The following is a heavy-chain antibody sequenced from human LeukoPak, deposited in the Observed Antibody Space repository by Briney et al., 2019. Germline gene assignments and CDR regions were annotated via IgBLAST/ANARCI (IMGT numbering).Heavy chain of an antibody. CDR3: AKDRRDYYDSSGLKDAFDI. D-gene: IGHD3-22*01. CDR1: GFTFSSYG. Sequence: GGSLRLSCAASGFTFSSYGMHWVRQAPGKGLEWVSAISGSGGSTYYADSVKGRFTISRDNSKNTLYLQMNSLRAEDTAVYYCAKDRRDYYDSSGLKDAFDIWGQGTMVTVSS. CDR2: ISGSGGST. V-gene: IGHV3-23*01. J-gene: IGHJ3*02.